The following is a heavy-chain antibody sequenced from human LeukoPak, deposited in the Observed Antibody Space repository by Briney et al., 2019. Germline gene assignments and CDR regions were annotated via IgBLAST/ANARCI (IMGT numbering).Heavy chain of an antibody. V-gene: IGHV3-30*03. D-gene: IGHD3-22*01. CDR3: ARAPEYYYDSSGHDY. J-gene: IGHJ4*02. CDR2: VSYDGSNK. CDR1: GFTFSSYG. Sequence: PGGSLRLSCAASGFTFSSYGMHWVRQAPGKGLEWVAVVSYDGSNKYYADSVKGRFTISRDNAKNSLYLQMNSLRAEDTAVYYCARAPEYYYDSSGHDYWGQGTLVTVSS.